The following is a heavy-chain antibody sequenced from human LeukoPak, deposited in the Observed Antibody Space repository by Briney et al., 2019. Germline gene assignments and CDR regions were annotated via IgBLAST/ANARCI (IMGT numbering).Heavy chain of an antibody. D-gene: IGHD1-26*01. CDR2: ISGSGGST. V-gene: IGHV3-23*01. CDR3: ARESEVGAPDY. CDR1: GFTFSSYA. Sequence: GGSLRLSCAAPGFTFSSYAMRWVRQAPGKGLEWVSSISGSGGSTYYADSVRGRFTISRDNSKNTLYLQMNSLRAEDTAVYYCARESEVGAPDYWGQGTLVTVSS. J-gene: IGHJ4*02.